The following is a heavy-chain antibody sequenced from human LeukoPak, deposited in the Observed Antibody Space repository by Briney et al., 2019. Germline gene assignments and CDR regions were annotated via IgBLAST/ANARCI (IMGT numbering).Heavy chain of an antibody. V-gene: IGHV4-61*02. CDR2: IYTSGST. D-gene: IGHD3-10*01. CDR3: ARDPMVRGVPYYYYMDV. CDR1: GGSISSGSYY. Sequence: PLQTLSLTCTVSGGSISSGSYYWSWIRQPAGKGLEWIGRIYTSGSTNYNPSLKSRVTISVDTSKNQFSLKLSSVTAADTAVYYCARDPMVRGVPYYYYMDVWGKGTTVTVSS. J-gene: IGHJ6*03.